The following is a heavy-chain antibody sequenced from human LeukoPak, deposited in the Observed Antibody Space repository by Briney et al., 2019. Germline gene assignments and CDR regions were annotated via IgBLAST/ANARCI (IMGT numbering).Heavy chain of an antibody. CDR3: ARAVGNSGWYYWFVP. CDR2: IVPIIGIA. Sequence: ASVKVSCKASGGTFTSYAISWVRQAPGQGLEWMGRIVPIIGIANYAQKLQGRVTITADKSTSTAYMELSSLRSEDTAVHYCARAVGNSGWYYWFVPWGQGTLVTVSS. J-gene: IGHJ5*02. D-gene: IGHD6-19*01. CDR1: GGTFTSYA. V-gene: IGHV1-69*04.